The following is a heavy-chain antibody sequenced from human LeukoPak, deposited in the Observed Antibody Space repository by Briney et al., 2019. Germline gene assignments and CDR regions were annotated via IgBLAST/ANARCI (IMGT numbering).Heavy chain of an antibody. CDR3: VRDHGYGALDP. Sequence: GGSLRLSCAASGFTFTSYWMNWVRQAPGKGLEWVALINPDGSQTNYVDSVKGRFTISRDNAENSLYLQMNSLRAEDTAVYYCVRDHGYGALDPWGQGTLVTVSS. CDR1: GFTFTSYW. CDR2: INPDGSQT. J-gene: IGHJ5*02. V-gene: IGHV3-7*01. D-gene: IGHD4-17*01.